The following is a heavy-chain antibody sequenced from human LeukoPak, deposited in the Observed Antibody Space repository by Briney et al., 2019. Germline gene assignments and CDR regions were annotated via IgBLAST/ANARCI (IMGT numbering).Heavy chain of an antibody. CDR3: ARGNSRYFYFDY. J-gene: IGHJ4*02. CDR2: IYHSGST. Sequence: SETLSLTCTVSGGSISSSSYYWGWIRQPPGKGLEWIGSIYHSGSTYYNPSLKSRVTISVDTSKNQFSLKLSSVTAADTAVYYCARGNSRYFYFDYWGQGTLVTVSS. CDR1: GGSISSSSYY. V-gene: IGHV4-39*07. D-gene: IGHD5-12*01.